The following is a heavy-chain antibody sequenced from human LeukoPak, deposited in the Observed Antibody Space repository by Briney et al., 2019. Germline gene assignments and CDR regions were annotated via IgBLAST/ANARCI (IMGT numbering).Heavy chain of an antibody. CDR3: ARDMDYGDYEDAFDI. D-gene: IGHD4-17*01. V-gene: IGHV3-11*01. Sequence: PGGSLRLSCAASGFTFSDYYMSWIRQAPGKGLEWVSYISSSGSTIYYADSVKGRFTISRDNAKNSLYLQMNSLRAEDTAVYYCARDMDYGDYEDAFDIWGQGTMVTVSS. CDR1: GFTFSDYY. CDR2: ISSSGSTI. J-gene: IGHJ3*02.